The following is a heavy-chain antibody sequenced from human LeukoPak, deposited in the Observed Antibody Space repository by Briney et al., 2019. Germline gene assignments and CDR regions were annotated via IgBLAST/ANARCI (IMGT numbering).Heavy chain of an antibody. V-gene: IGHV3-21*01. CDR3: ASPRLGRRYFDY. D-gene: IGHD1-26*01. CDR1: GFTFSSYS. CDR2: ISSSSSYI. J-gene: IGHJ4*02. Sequence: PGGSLRLSCAASGFTFSSYSMNWVRQAPGKGLEWVSSISSSSSYIYYADSVKVRFTISRDNAKNSLYLQMNSLRAEDTAVYYCASPRLGRRYFDYWGQGTLVTVSS.